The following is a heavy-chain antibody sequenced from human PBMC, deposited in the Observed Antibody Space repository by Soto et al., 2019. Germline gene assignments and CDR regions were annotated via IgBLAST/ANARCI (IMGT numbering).Heavy chain of an antibody. CDR2: IIPVFGTA. D-gene: IGHD1-1*01. Sequence: VKVSCKASGGTFSSYAISWVRQAPGQGLECMGGIIPVFGTANYAQKFQGRVTINADESTSTVYMELSSLRSEDTAVYYCARGWNDFPHWGQGTLVTVSS. V-gene: IGHV1-69*13. CDR1: GGTFSSYA. J-gene: IGHJ1*01. CDR3: ARGWNDFPH.